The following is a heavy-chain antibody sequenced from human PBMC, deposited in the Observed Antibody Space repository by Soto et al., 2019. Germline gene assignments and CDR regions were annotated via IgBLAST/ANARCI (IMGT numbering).Heavy chain of an antibody. D-gene: IGHD3-16*02. J-gene: IGHJ4*02. CDR1: GFTFSSYG. CDR2: IWYDGSNK. Sequence: ESGGGVVQPGRSLRLSCAASGFTFSSYGMHWVRQAPGKGLEWVAVIWYDGSNKYYADSVKGRFTISRDNSKNTLYLQMNSLRAEVTAVYYCARGTGLRGGGVIVPRVLGFDYRGQGTLVTVSS. V-gene: IGHV3-33*01. CDR3: ARGTGLRGGGVIVPRVLGFDY.